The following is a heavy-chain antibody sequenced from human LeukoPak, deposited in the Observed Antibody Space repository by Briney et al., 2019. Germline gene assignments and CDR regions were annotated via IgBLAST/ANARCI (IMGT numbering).Heavy chain of an antibody. V-gene: IGHV4-39*01. J-gene: IGHJ4*02. CDR2: MYYSGNT. CDR1: GGSISSSNYY. CDR3: ARTLGWASSRYPFDG. Sequence: SETLSLTCTVSGGSISSSNYYWGWIRQPPGKGLEWIGSMYYSGNTDYNPSLKSRVTISVDTSKNQFSLRVNSVTAADTAVYYCARTLGWASSRYPFDGWGQGTLVAVSS. D-gene: IGHD3-16*02.